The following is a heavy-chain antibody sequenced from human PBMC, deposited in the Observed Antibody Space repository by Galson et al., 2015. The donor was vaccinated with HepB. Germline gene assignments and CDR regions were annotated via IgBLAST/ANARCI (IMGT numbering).Heavy chain of an antibody. D-gene: IGHD5-18*01. J-gene: IGHJ4*02. V-gene: IGHV3-23*01. CDR3: AKGYGIFDR. Sequence: SLRLSCAASGFTFGDTAMTWVRKAPGKGLEWVSGITSRGDNTFYTDSVKGRFSISRGNSKNLLFLQMSSLRAEDTSIYYCAKGYGIFDRWGQGILVTVSS. CDR1: GFTFGDTA. CDR2: ITSRGDNT.